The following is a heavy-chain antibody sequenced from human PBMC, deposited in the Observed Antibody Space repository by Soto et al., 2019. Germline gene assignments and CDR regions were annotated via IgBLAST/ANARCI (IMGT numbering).Heavy chain of an antibody. CDR3: AKGRAGYYGSGSEQFDY. D-gene: IGHD3-10*01. CDR1: AFTFSSYA. J-gene: IGHJ4*02. Sequence: EVPLLESGGDLVQPGGSLRLSCAASAFTFSSYAMNWVRQAPGKGLEWVSTISGSGGSTHYADSVKGRFTISRDNSKNTLYLQMTGLRAEDTAIYYCAKGRAGYYGSGSEQFDYWGQGTQVTVSS. CDR2: ISGSGGST. V-gene: IGHV3-23*01.